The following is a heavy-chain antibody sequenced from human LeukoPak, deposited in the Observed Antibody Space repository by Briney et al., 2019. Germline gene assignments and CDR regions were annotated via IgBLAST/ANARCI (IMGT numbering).Heavy chain of an antibody. Sequence: PSETLSLTCTVSGGSISSSSYYWGWIRQPPGKGLEWIGCIYYSGSTYYNPSLKSRVTISVDTSKNQFSLKLSSVTAADTAVYYCASPNVDTAMSDKYYYYYYMDVWGKGTTVTVSS. J-gene: IGHJ6*03. CDR1: GGSISSSSYY. CDR3: ASPNVDTAMSDKYYYYYYMDV. CDR2: IYYSGST. D-gene: IGHD5-18*01. V-gene: IGHV4-39*01.